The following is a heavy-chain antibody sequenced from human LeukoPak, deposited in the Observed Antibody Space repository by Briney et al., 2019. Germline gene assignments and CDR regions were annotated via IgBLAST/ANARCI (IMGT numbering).Heavy chain of an antibody. Sequence: SETLSLTCTVSGGSISSGGYYWSWIRQHPGKGLEWIGYIYYSGGTYYNPSLKSRVTISVDTSKNQFSLKLSSVTAADTAVYYCAREVDYGDMYYFDYWGQGTLVTVSS. V-gene: IGHV4-31*03. CDR1: GGSISSGGYY. CDR2: IYYSGGT. D-gene: IGHD4-17*01. J-gene: IGHJ4*02. CDR3: AREVDYGDMYYFDY.